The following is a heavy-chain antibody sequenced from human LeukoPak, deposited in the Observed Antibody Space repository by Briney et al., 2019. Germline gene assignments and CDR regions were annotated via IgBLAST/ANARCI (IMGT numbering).Heavy chain of an antibody. CDR2: INPNSGGT. CDR3: ARAQRIAARLEDY. J-gene: IGHJ4*02. Sequence: ASVKASCKASGYTFTSYYMHWVRQAPGQGLEWMGWINPNSGGTNYAQKFQGRITMTRDTSISTAYMELSRLRSDDTAVYYCARAQRIAARLEDYWGQGTLVTVSS. CDR1: GYTFTSYY. D-gene: IGHD6-6*01. V-gene: IGHV1-2*02.